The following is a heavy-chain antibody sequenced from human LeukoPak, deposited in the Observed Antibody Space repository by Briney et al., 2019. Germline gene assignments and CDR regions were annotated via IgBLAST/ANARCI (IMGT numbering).Heavy chain of an antibody. V-gene: IGHV3-7*01. D-gene: IGHD6-6*01. CDR3: ASQYSSSSCDY. J-gene: IGHJ4*02. CDR2: IKQDGSEK. Sequence: GGSLRLSCAASGFTFSSYWMIWVRQAPGKGLEWVANIKQDGSEKYYVDSVKGRFTISRDNAKNSLYLQMNSLRAEDTAVYYCASQYSSSSCDYWGQGTVVTVSS. CDR1: GFTFSSYW.